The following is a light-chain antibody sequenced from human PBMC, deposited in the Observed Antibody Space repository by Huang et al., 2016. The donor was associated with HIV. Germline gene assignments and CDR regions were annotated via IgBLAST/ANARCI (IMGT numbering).Light chain of an antibody. Sequence: EIVLTQSPGTLSLSPGERGTLSCRASQSVSGTYLAWYQQKPGQAPRLLIYGTSSRATGIPDRFSGSGSGPDFTLTISRLEPEDFAVYYCQQYGSSVQDLTFGGGTKVEI. V-gene: IGKV3-20*01. CDR3: QQYGSSVQDLT. J-gene: IGKJ4*01. CDR1: QSVSGTY. CDR2: GTS.